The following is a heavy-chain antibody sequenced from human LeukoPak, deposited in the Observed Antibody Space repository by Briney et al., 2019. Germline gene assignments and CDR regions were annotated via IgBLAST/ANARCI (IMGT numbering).Heavy chain of an antibody. CDR3: GGGYYYYYGMDV. CDR2: LYYSGST. J-gene: IGHJ6*02. Sequence: SETLSLTCTVSGGSISSYYWSWLRQPPGKGLEWIGYLYYSGSTNYNPSLKSRVTISVDTSKNQFSLKLSSVTAADTAVYYCGGGYYYYYGMDVWGQGTTVTVSS. V-gene: IGHV4-59*01. D-gene: IGHD2-15*01. CDR1: GGSISSYY.